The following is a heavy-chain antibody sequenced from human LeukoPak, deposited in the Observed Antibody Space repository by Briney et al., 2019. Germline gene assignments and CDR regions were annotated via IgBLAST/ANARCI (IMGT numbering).Heavy chain of an antibody. V-gene: IGHV3-30*04. J-gene: IGHJ6*03. CDR2: ISYDGSNK. Sequence: GGSLRLSCAASGFTFSSYAMHWVRQAPGKGLEWVAVISYDGSNKNYADSVKGRFTISGDNSKNTLYLQMNSLRAEDTAVYYCAKSGGREKDYYYYYMDVWGKGTTVTVSS. D-gene: IGHD2-15*01. CDR1: GFTFSSYA. CDR3: AKSGGREKDYYYYYMDV.